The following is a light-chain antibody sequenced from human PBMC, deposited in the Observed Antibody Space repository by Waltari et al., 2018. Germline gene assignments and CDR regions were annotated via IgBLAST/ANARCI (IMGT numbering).Light chain of an antibody. CDR2: KAS. CDR1: QSISSW. CDR3: QQSYSRT. Sequence: DIQMTQSPSTLSASVGDRVTITCRASQSISSWLAWYQQKPGKAPKLLIYKASSLESGVPSRFSGSGSGTEFTLTISSLQPDDFATYYCQQSYSRTFGQGTKVEIK. V-gene: IGKV1-5*03. J-gene: IGKJ1*01.